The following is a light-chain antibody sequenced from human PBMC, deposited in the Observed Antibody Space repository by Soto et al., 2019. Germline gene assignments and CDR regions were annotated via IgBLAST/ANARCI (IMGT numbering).Light chain of an antibody. J-gene: IGLJ2*01. CDR1: SSNIGSNS. Sequence: QSVLTQPPSMSAATGQKVTISCSGSSSNIGSNSVSWYQQFPGTAPKLLISDNNRGPSGIPDRFSVSKSGTSATLGITGLQTGDEADYYCGTWDSSLSTGVFGGGTKVTVL. CDR2: DNN. CDR3: GTWDSSLSTGV. V-gene: IGLV1-51*01.